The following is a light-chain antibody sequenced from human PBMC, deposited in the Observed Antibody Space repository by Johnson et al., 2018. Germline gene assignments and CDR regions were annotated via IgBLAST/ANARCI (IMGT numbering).Light chain of an antibody. V-gene: IGLV1-51*02. CDR1: SSNIGNNY. CDR2: ENN. Sequence: QSVLTQPPSVSAAPGQKVTISCSVSSSNIGNNYVSWYQQLPGTAPKLLIYENNKRPSVIPDRFSGSKSGTSATLGITGLQTGDEAAYYCGTWGSSLSAGNVFGTGTKVTV. J-gene: IGLJ1*01. CDR3: GTWGSSLSAGNV.